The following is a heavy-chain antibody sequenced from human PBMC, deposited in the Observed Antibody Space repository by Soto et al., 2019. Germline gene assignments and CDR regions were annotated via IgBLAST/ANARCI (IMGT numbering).Heavy chain of an antibody. CDR2: ISGSDNTT. V-gene: IGHV3-23*01. CDR1: GFTFSSYA. J-gene: IGHJ6*02. Sequence: EVQLLESGGGLVQPGGSLRLYCAASGFTFSSYAMSWVRQAPGKGLEWVSAISGSDNTTYYADSVKGRFTISRDNSKNTLYLQMSSLRADDTAVCYCASMGVWGQGTTVTVSS. CDR3: ASMGV.